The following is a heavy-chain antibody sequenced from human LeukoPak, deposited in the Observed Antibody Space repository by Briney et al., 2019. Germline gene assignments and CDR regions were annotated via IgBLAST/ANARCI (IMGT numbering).Heavy chain of an antibody. CDR1: GGTFSSYA. D-gene: IGHD6-13*01. Sequence: GASVKVSCKASGGTFSSYAISWVRQAPGQGLEWMGGIIPIFGTANYAQKFQGRVTITADESTSTAYMELSSLRSEDTAVYYCARGGIAAARCQFDPWGQGTLVTVSS. J-gene: IGHJ5*02. V-gene: IGHV1-69*13. CDR2: IIPIFGTA. CDR3: ARGGIAAARCQFDP.